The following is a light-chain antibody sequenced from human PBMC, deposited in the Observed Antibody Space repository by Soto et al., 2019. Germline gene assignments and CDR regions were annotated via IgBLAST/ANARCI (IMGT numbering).Light chain of an antibody. CDR1: SSDVGGYKY. J-gene: IGLJ2*01. CDR3: SSYTRSSKVV. Sequence: QSALTQPASASGSPGQSIPISCTGTSSDVGGYKYVSWYQQHPGTAPKLMIYEVSHRPSGVSNRFSGSKSGNTASLTISGRQAEDEADYYCSSYTRSSKVVFGGGTQLTVL. CDR2: EVS. V-gene: IGLV2-14*01.